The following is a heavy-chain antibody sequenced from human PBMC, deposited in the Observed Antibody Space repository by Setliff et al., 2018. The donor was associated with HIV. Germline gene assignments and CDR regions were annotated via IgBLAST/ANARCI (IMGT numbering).Heavy chain of an antibody. V-gene: IGHV3-33*01. CDR2: IWYDGSYK. J-gene: IGHJ3*01. D-gene: IGHD6-19*01. CDR3: ARDRLQWLASHALDL. Sequence: PGGSLRLSCAASGFTFGSYGMHWVRQAPGKGLEWVAFIWYDGSYKYYADPVKGRFTISRDNSKNTLYLQMNSLRAEDTAVYYCARDRLQWLASHALDLWGQGTMVTVSS. CDR1: GFTFGSYG.